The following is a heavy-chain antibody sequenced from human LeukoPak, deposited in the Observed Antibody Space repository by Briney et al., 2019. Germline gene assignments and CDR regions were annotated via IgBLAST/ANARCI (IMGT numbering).Heavy chain of an antibody. J-gene: IGHJ6*04. Sequence: GGSLRLSCATSGFTFSSYGMHWVRQAPGKGLKWVAVISYGGSNKYYADSVKGRFTISRDNSKNTLYLKMNSLRAEDTAVYYCEKDHLYCSGGSCYSYFYGMGVWGKGTTVTVSS. CDR2: ISYGGSNK. V-gene: IGHV3-30*18. CDR3: EKDHLYCSGGSCYSYFYGMGV. D-gene: IGHD2-15*01. CDR1: GFTFSSYG.